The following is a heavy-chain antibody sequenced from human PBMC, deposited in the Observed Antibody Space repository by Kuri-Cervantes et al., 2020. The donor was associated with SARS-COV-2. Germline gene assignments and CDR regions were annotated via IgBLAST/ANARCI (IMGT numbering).Heavy chain of an antibody. D-gene: IGHD4-11*01. V-gene: IGHV3-53*01. CDR1: GFSFSSYG. CDR2: IYSGGST. Sequence: GGSLRLSCAASGFSFSSYGMSWVRQAPGKGLEWVSVIYSGGSTYYADSVKGRFTISRDNSKNTLYLQMNSLRAEDTAVYYCAREGNYGYYYYGMDVWGQGTTVTVSS. CDR3: AREGNYGYYYYGMDV. J-gene: IGHJ6*02.